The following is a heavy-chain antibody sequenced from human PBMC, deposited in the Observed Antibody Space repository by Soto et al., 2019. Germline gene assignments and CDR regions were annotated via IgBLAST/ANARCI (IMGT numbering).Heavy chain of an antibody. D-gene: IGHD6-13*01. CDR1: GYTSTSYG. CDR3: ARGAAAAGTVNYYYYYGMDA. Sequence: QVQLVQSGAEVKKPGASVKVSCKASGYTSTSYGISWVRQAPGQGLEWMGWISAYNGNTNYAQKLQGRVTMTTDTSTSTAYMELRSLRCDDTAVYYCARGAAAAGTVNYYYYYGMDAWGQGTTVTVSS. V-gene: IGHV1-18*04. CDR2: ISAYNGNT. J-gene: IGHJ6*02.